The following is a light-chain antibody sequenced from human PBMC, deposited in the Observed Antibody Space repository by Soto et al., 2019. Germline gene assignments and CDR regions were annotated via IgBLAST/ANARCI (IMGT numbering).Light chain of an antibody. V-gene: IGKV1-5*01. J-gene: IGKJ1*01. Sequence: DIQMTQSPSTLSASVGDRVTITCRASQSISNWLAWYQQKPGKAPNLLMSDASSLERGVPSRFSGSGSGTEFTLTISRLQPDDFATYYCQHYDTYSRTFGQGTNVEIK. CDR3: QHYDTYSRT. CDR2: DAS. CDR1: QSISNW.